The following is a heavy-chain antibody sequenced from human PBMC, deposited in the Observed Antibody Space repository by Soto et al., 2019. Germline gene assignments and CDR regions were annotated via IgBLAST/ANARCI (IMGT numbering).Heavy chain of an antibody. CDR2: MTSSGTYI. J-gene: IGHJ5*02. D-gene: IGHD2-8*01. Sequence: GGSLRLSRAPSGFTFGSDSMTWVRQAPGKGLEWVSSMTSSGTYIYYADSVKGRFTISRDNAKNPLYLQMNSLRAEDTALYYCARRLQVFFSGLGPCGHRTLVTTSS. V-gene: IGHV3-21*01. CDR1: GFTFGSDS. CDR3: ARRLQVFFSGLGP.